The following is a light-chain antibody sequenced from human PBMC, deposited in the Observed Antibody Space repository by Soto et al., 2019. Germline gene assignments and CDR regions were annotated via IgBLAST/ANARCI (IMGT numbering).Light chain of an antibody. V-gene: IGLV2-14*01. CDR3: SSYTSSSTRV. Sequence: QSALTQPASVSGSPGQSITISCTGTSSDVGGYNYVSWYQQHPGKAPKLMIYEVSKRPSGVYNRFSGSKSGNTASLTISGLKAEDEADYYCSSYTSSSTRVFGGGTKPTVL. CDR2: EVS. CDR1: SSDVGGYNY. J-gene: IGLJ3*02.